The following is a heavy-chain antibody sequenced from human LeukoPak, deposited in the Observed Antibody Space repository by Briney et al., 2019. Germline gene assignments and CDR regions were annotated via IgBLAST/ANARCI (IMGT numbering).Heavy chain of an antibody. CDR2: IYYSGST. V-gene: IGHV4-31*03. D-gene: IGHD5-12*01. CDR1: GGSISSGGYY. J-gene: IGHJ4*02. Sequence: SETLSLTCTVSGGSISSGGYYWSWIRQHPGKGLEWIGYIYYSGSTYYNPSLKSRVTISVDTSKNQFSLKLSSVTAADTAVYYCARDRGRYSGYGGNFDYWGQGTLVTVSS. CDR3: ARDRGRYSGYGGNFDY.